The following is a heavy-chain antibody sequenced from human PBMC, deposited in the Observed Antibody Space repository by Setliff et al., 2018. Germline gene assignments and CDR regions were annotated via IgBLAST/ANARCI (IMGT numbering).Heavy chain of an antibody. CDR3: ARVSRTIVAARGFDY. Sequence: SVKVSCKASGGTFINYAISWVRQAPGQGLEWMGGIIPIFGTANYAQKFQGRVTITADESTSAAYMELSSLRSEDTAAYYCARVSRTIVAARGFDYWGQGTLVTVSS. CDR2: IIPIFGTA. D-gene: IGHD1-26*01. CDR1: GGTFINYA. J-gene: IGHJ4*02. V-gene: IGHV1-69*13.